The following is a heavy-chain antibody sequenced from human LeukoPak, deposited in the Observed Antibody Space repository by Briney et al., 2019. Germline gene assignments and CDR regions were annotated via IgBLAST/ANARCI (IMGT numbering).Heavy chain of an antibody. CDR2: ISSSSSTI. Sequence: PGGSLRLSCAASGFTFSDYYMSWIRQAPGKGLEWVSYISSSSSTIYYADSVKGQFTISRDNAKNTLYLQMNSLRAEDTAVYYCARDLGSGYVFDYWGQGTLVTVSS. J-gene: IGHJ4*02. D-gene: IGHD3-22*01. CDR1: GFTFSDYY. V-gene: IGHV3-11*04. CDR3: ARDLGSGYVFDY.